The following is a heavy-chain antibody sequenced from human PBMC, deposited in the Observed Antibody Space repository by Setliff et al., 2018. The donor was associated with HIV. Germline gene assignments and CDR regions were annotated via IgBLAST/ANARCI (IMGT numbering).Heavy chain of an antibody. CDR2: IYSSGSS. D-gene: IGHD6-19*01. J-gene: IGHJ6*03. Sequence: SETMSLTCTVAGGSISSYYWSWIRQHPGKGMEWIGYIYSSGSSNHNPSLKSRVTISVDTSKNQFSLKLSSVTAADTAVYYCARGYPGIAVAGLSYYYYYYMDVWGKGTTVTVSS. V-gene: IGHV4-59*01. CDR1: GGSISSYY. CDR3: ARGYPGIAVAGLSYYYYYYMDV.